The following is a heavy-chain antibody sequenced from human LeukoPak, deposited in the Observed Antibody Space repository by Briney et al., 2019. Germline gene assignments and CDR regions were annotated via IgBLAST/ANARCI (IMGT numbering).Heavy chain of an antibody. CDR2: ISGSSSYT. J-gene: IGHJ4*02. V-gene: IGHV3-11*06. D-gene: IGHD6-13*01. CDR3: ARLYSSSWSYFDY. Sequence: GGSLRLSCAASGFTFSDYYMSWIRQAPGKGLEWVSYISGSSSYTNYADSVKGRFTISRDNAKNSLYLQMNSLRAEDTAVYYCARLYSSSWSYFDYWGQGTLVTVSS. CDR1: GFTFSDYY.